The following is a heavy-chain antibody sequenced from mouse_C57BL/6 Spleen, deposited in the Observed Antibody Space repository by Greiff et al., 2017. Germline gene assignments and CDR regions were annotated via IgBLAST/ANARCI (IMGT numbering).Heavy chain of an antibody. D-gene: IGHD2-5*01. CDR3: ARGDSNYDYAMDY. CDR1: GYTFTSYW. Sequence: QVQLQQPGAELVRPGSSVKLSCKASGYTFTSYWMHWVKQRPIQGLEWIGNIDPSDSETHYNQKFKDKATLTVDKSSSTAYMQLSSLTSEDSAVYYCARGDSNYDYAMDYWGQGTSVTVSS. CDR2: IDPSDSET. V-gene: IGHV1-52*01. J-gene: IGHJ4*01.